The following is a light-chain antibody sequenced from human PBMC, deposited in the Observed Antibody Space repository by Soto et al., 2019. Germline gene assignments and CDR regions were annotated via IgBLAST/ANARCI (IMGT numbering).Light chain of an antibody. CDR2: GAS. CDR3: QPYNNWPRS. CDR1: QSVGRN. J-gene: IGKJ5*01. Sequence: EIVMTQSPATLSVSPGERATLSCRASQSVGRNLAWYQQRPGQAPRLLIYGASTRATGIPARFSGSGAGADFTLTISGLQSEDVAVYYCQPYNNWPRSFGQGTRLEIK. V-gene: IGKV3-15*01.